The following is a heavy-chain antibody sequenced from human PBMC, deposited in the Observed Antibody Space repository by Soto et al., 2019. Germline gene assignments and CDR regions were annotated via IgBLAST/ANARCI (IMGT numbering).Heavy chain of an antibody. CDR2: IYYSGST. D-gene: IGHD6-13*01. J-gene: IGHJ6*02. CDR1: GGSISSGDYY. Sequence: SETLSLTCTVSGGSISSGDYYWSWIRQPPGKGLEWIGYIYYSGSTYYNPSLKSRVTISVDTSKNQFSLKLSSATAADTAVYYCARDGTSSSWATPGMDGWGQGAMVTVSS. V-gene: IGHV4-30-4*01. CDR3: ARDGTSSSWATPGMDG.